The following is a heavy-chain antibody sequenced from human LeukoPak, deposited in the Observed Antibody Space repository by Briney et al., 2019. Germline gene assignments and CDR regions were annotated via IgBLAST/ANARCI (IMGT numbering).Heavy chain of an antibody. D-gene: IGHD5-18*01. CDR1: GFTFSSYA. V-gene: IGHV3-30*04. CDR3: AKGGFLYTAMVPFDY. J-gene: IGHJ4*02. CDR2: ISYDGSNK. Sequence: PGGSLRLSCAASGFTFSSYAMHWVRQAPGKGLEWVAVISYDGSNKYYADSVKGRFTISRDNSKNTLYLQMNSLRAEDTAVYYCAKGGFLYTAMVPFDYWGQGTLVTVSS.